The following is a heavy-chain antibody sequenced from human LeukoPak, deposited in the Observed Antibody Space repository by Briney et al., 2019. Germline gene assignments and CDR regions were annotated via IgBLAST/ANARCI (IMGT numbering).Heavy chain of an antibody. D-gene: IGHD3-10*01. CDR3: ARGRGSYSLDY. CDR2: INHNGNVN. Sequence: GGSLRLSCAASGFTFSSYWMNWARQAPGKGLEWVASINHNGNVNYYVDSVKGRLTISRDNSKNTLYLQMNSLRAEDTAVYNCARGRGSYSLDYWGQGTLVTVSS. V-gene: IGHV3-7*03. CDR1: GFTFSSYW. J-gene: IGHJ4*02.